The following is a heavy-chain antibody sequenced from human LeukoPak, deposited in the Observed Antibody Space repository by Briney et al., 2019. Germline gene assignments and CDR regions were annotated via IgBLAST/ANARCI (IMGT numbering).Heavy chain of an antibody. Sequence: SETLSLTCTVSGGSISSGGYYWSWIRQHPGKGLEWIGYIYYGGSTYYNPSLKSRVTISVDTSKNQFSLKLSSVTAADTAVYYCARPRYFDWAIDYWGQGTLVTVSS. CDR3: ARPRYFDWAIDY. CDR1: GGSISSGGYY. J-gene: IGHJ4*02. CDR2: IYYGGST. V-gene: IGHV4-31*03. D-gene: IGHD3-9*01.